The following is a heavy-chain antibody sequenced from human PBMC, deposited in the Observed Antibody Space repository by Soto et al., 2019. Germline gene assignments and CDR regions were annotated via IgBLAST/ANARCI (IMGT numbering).Heavy chain of an antibody. D-gene: IGHD3-22*01. J-gene: IGHJ5*02. V-gene: IGHV1-2*02. Sequence: ASVKVSCKASGYTFFTYDISWVRQAPGQGLEWMGWINPNSGGTNYAQKFQGRVTMTRDTSMSTAYMELSRLRSDDTAVYYCARDQSTVGSGYYPDYVPWFDPWGQGTLVTVSS. CDR3: ARDQSTVGSGYYPDYVPWFDP. CDR2: INPNSGGT. CDR1: GYTFFTYD.